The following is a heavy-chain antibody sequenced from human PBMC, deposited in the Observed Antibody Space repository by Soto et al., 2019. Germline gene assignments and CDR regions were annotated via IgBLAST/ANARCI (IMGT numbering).Heavy chain of an antibody. CDR2: IYSGGST. J-gene: IGHJ4*02. Sequence: GGSLRLSGASSGFTVSSNYMSWVRQAPGKGLEWVSVIYSGGSTYYADSVKGRFTISRDNSKNTLYLQMNSLRAEDTAVYYCARGLLGSGWYYLDYWGQGTLVTVSS. CDR3: ARGLLGSGWYYLDY. V-gene: IGHV3-53*01. D-gene: IGHD6-13*01. CDR1: GFTVSSNY.